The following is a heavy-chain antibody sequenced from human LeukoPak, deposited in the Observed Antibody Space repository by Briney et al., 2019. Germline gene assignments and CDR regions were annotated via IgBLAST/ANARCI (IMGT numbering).Heavy chain of an antibody. Sequence: GGTLRLSCAASGFTFSSYGMSWVRQTPGKGLEWVSAVSGSGGGTYSADSVKGRFTISRDNSKNTLYLQMNSLRAEDTAVYYCAKDRPFVGSIGGVDQWGQGTLVTVSS. J-gene: IGHJ4*02. V-gene: IGHV3-23*01. D-gene: IGHD3-16*01. CDR2: VSGSGGGT. CDR3: AKDRPFVGSIGGVDQ. CDR1: GFTFSSYG.